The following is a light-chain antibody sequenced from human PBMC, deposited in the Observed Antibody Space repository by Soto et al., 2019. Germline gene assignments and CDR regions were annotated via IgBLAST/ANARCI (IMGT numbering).Light chain of an antibody. CDR3: QQSFSTLT. Sequence: DIQMTQSPSSLSASVGDRVSITCRASQSISSYLSWYQQKPGKAPKLLISGASSLQSGVPSRFSGSGSGTDFILTISSLQPEDFATYYCQQSFSTLTFGGGTKLEIK. CDR2: GAS. J-gene: IGKJ4*01. CDR1: QSISSY. V-gene: IGKV1-39*01.